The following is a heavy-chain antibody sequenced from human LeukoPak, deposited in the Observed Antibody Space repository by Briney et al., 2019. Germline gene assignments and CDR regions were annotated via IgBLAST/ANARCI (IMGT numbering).Heavy chain of an antibody. CDR2: ISGSGGST. Sequence: GGSLRLSCAASGFTFSSYAMSWVRQAPGKGLEWVSAISGSGGSTYYADSVKGRFTISRDNSKNTLYLQMNSLRAEDTAVYYCVKVRDFFGSGKRTAFDIWGQGTTVLVSS. CDR3: VKVRDFFGSGKRTAFDI. J-gene: IGHJ3*02. V-gene: IGHV3-23*01. D-gene: IGHD3-10*01. CDR1: GFTFSSYA.